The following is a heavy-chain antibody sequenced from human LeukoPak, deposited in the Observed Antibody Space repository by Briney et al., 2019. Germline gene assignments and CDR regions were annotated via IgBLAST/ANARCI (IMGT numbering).Heavy chain of an antibody. D-gene: IGHD3-22*01. V-gene: IGHV3-23*01. Sequence: GGSLRLSCAASGFAFNTYAMTWVRQAPGKGLQWVSLFDRGSLDTYYADSVRGRFTVSRDNDKNTLYLQMNSLRAEDTAVYYCARRGYESSGPKYYFDHWGQGILVTVSS. CDR3: ARRGYESSGPKYYFDH. CDR1: GFAFNTYA. CDR2: FDRGSLDT. J-gene: IGHJ4*02.